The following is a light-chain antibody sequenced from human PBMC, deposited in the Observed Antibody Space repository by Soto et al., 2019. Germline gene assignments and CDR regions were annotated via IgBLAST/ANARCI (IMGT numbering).Light chain of an antibody. J-gene: IGLJ2*01. V-gene: IGLV2-14*01. CDR2: EVS. Sequence: QSVLTQPASVSGSPGQSITISCTGTSSDVGGYNFVSWFQQHPDKAPKVMIYEVSNRPSGVSDRFSGSKSGNTASLIISGLQAEDEADYYCTSYTSSSTLVIGGGTKVTVL. CDR1: SSDVGGYNF. CDR3: TSYTSSSTLV.